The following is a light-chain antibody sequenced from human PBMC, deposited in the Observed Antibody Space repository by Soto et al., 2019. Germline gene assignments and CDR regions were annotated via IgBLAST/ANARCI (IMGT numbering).Light chain of an antibody. J-gene: IGKJ4*01. Sequence: DIPLTQSPSFLYASVGDRVTITCRASQGISSYLAWYQQKPGKAPKLLIYDASTLQIGVPSRFSGSGSGTESPLTITSLQPEDPATYYCQQLNSYPRTFGGGTKVEIK. CDR3: QQLNSYPRT. CDR2: DAS. V-gene: IGKV1-9*01. CDR1: QGISSY.